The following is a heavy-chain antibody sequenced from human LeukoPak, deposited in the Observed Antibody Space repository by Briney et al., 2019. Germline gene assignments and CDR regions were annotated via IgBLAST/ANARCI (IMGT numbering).Heavy chain of an antibody. J-gene: IGHJ4*02. V-gene: IGHV3-30*03. CDR1: GFTFSSYG. CDR3: ARDLGSTNYYFDY. CDR2: ISYDGSNK. Sequence: PGRSLRLSCAASGFTFSSYGMHWVRQAPGKGLEWVAVISYDGSNKYYADSVKGRFTISRDNSQNTLFLQMNSLRAEDTALYYCARDLGSTNYYFDYWGQGTLVTVSS. D-gene: IGHD2-8*01.